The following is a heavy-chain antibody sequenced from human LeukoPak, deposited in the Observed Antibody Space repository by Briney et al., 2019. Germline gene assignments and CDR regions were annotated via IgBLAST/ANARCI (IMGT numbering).Heavy chain of an antibody. Sequence: SETLSLTCTVSGGPIGSGSYYWSWIRQPAGKGLEWIGRIYTSGSTNYNPSLKSRVTISVDTSKNQFSLKLSSVTAADTAVYYCARSPYDSSGYYYVYWGQGTLVTVSS. CDR1: GGPIGSGSYY. V-gene: IGHV4-61*02. CDR3: ARSPYDSSGYYYVY. CDR2: IYTSGST. D-gene: IGHD3-22*01. J-gene: IGHJ4*02.